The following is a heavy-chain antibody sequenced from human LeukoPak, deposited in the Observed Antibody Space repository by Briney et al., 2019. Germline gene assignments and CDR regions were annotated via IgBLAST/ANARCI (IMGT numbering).Heavy chain of an antibody. V-gene: IGHV3-30-3*01. CDR3: ARVDCSGRSCYLRPFDY. CDR2: ISYDGSNK. Sequence: GGSLRLSCAASGFTFSSYALHWVRQAPGKGLEWVAVISYDGSNKYYADSVKGRFTISRDNSKNTLYLQMNSLRAEDTAVYYCARVDCSGRSCYLRPFDYWGQGTLVTVSS. J-gene: IGHJ4*02. D-gene: IGHD2-15*01. CDR1: GFTFSSYA.